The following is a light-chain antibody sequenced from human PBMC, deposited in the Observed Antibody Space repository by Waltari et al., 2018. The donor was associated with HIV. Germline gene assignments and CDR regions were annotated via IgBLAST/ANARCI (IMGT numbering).Light chain of an antibody. Sequence: QSALTQPRSVSGSPGQSVTISCTGTSSDIGDYNYVSWYQQHPGKAPKLMIYDVTKRPSGVPDRFSGSKAGTTASLTISGLQAEDEAAYYCCSFAGSYTVVFGGGTKLTVL. CDR2: DVT. J-gene: IGLJ3*02. CDR1: SSDIGDYNY. CDR3: CSFAGSYTVV. V-gene: IGLV2-11*01.